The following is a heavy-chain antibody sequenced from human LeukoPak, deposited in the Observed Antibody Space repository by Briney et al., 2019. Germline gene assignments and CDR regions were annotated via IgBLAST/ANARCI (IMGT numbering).Heavy chain of an antibody. D-gene: IGHD2-2*01. V-gene: IGHV1-69*05. J-gene: IGHJ4*02. CDR3: AYEVVVPADRNYFDY. CDR1: GGTFSSYA. CDR2: IIPIFGTA. Sequence: SVKVSCKASGGTFSSYAISWVRQAPGQGLEWMGGIIPIFGTANYAQKFQGRVTITTDESTSTAYMELSSLRSEDTAVYYCAYEVVVPADRNYFDYWGQGTLVTVSS.